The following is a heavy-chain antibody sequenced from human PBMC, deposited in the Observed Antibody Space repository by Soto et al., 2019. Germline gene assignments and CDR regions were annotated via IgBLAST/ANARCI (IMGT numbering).Heavy chain of an antibody. D-gene: IGHD3-3*01. CDR2: IITMFGTA. CDR1: GGTCGNSA. CDR3: ARDGDPQSAFWSGPVCGGRFDP. V-gene: IGHV1-69*12. Sequence: QVQLVQSGAEVKKPGSSVNVSCRTSGGTCGNSAVTWVRQAPGPGLEWLGGIITMFGTANYAQKFQGRVIFTADEWTITAYMGLNSLNTDGTAVYYCARDGDPQSAFWSGPVCGGRFDPLGQGTLVTVSS. J-gene: IGHJ5*02.